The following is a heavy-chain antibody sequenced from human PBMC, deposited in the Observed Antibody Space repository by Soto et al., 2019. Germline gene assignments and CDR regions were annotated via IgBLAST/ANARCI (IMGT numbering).Heavy chain of an antibody. Sequence: GGSLRLSCAASGFTFSNSWMSWVRQAPGKGLEWVANIKEDGSEKDYVDPVKGRFTITRDNAKNSLYLQMNNPRAEDTAVYFCTRKRFGMDVWGQGTTVTVSS. CDR3: TRKRFGMDV. CDR2: IKEDGSEK. V-gene: IGHV3-7*03. J-gene: IGHJ6*02. CDR1: GFTFSNSW.